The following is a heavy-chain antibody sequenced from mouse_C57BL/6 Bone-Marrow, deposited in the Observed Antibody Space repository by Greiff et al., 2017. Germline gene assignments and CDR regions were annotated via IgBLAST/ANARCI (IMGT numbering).Heavy chain of an antibody. Sequence: QVQLKQSGPELVKPGASVKLSCKASGYTFTSYDINWVKQRPGQGLEWIGWIYPRDGSTKYNEKFKGKATLTVDTSSSTASMELHSLTSEDSAVYFCARWVYDDPYAMDYWGQGTSVTVSS. CDR2: IYPRDGST. V-gene: IGHV1-85*01. D-gene: IGHD2-3*01. CDR3: ARWVYDDPYAMDY. CDR1: GYTFTSYD. J-gene: IGHJ4*01.